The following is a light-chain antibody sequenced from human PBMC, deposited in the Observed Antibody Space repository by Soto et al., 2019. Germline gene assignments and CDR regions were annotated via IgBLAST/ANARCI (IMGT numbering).Light chain of an antibody. V-gene: IGLV1-44*01. J-gene: IGLJ7*01. CDR1: TSNIGSNT. Sequence: QSVLTQPPSASGTPGQRVTISCSGSTSNIGSNTVSWYQHLPGTAPKLLIYSNNQRPSGVPDRFSGSKSGTSASLAISGLQSEDEGDYYCAAWDDSLNGPVFGGGTQLTVL. CDR2: SNN. CDR3: AAWDDSLNGPV.